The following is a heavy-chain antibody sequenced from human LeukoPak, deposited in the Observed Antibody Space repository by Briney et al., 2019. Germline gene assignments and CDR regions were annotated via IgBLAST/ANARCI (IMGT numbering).Heavy chain of an antibody. CDR3: ARVRTGGYSYGYHPNWFDP. V-gene: IGHV4-61*02. CDR2: IYTSGST. Sequence: SQTLSLTCTVSGGSIGSGSYYWSWIRQPAGKGLEWIGRIYTSGSTNYNPSLKSRVTISVDTSKNQFSLKLSSVTAADTAVYYCARVRTGGYSYGYHPNWFDPWGQGTLVTVSS. CDR1: GGSIGSGSYY. D-gene: IGHD5-18*01. J-gene: IGHJ5*02.